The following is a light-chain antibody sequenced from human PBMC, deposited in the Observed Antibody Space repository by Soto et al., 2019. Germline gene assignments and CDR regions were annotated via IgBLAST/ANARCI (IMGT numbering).Light chain of an antibody. Sequence: EIVMTQSPATLSVSPGERATLSCRASQSVRSNLAWYQQEPGQAPRLLIYGASTRATGIPARFSGSGSGTEFTPAISSLRAEDFAFYYGQQYNDWPPLTFGGGTKGEIK. CDR3: QQYNDWPPLT. V-gene: IGKV3-15*01. CDR2: GAS. CDR1: QSVRSN. J-gene: IGKJ4*01.